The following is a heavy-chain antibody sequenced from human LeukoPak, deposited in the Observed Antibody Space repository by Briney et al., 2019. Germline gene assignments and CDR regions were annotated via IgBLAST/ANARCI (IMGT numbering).Heavy chain of an antibody. J-gene: IGHJ4*02. CDR1: GGSISGYY. V-gene: IGHV4-34*01. Sequence: SETLSLTCTVSGGSISGYYWSWIRQPPGKGLEWIGEINHSGSTNYNPSLKSRVTISVDTSKNQFSLKLSSVTAADTAVYYCARGINPSYYYDSSGYYSFDYWGQGTLVTVSS. CDR2: INHSGST. CDR3: ARGINPSYYYDSSGYYSFDY. D-gene: IGHD3-22*01.